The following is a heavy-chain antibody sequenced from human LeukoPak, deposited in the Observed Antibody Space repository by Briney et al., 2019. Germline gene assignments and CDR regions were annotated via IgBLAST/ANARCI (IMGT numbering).Heavy chain of an antibody. Sequence: ASVKVSCKASGGTFSSYAISRVRQAPGQGLEWMGRIIPIFGTANYAQKFQGRVTITTDESTSTAYMELSSLRSEDTAVYYCARSNEYSGYDPYYYYYMDVWGKGTTVTVSS. CDR2: IIPIFGTA. J-gene: IGHJ6*03. CDR3: ARSNEYSGYDPYYYYYMDV. CDR1: GGTFSSYA. D-gene: IGHD5-12*01. V-gene: IGHV1-69*05.